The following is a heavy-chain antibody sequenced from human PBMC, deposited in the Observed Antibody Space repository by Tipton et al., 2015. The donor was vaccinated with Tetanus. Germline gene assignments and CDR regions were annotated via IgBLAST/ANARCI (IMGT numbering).Heavy chain of an antibody. CDR1: GVSVMSGEYF. D-gene: IGHD3-3*01. V-gene: IGHV4-30-4*08. CDR2: TQFSGGT. Sequence: TLSLTCTVSGVSVMSGEYFWSWVRHLPGKGLEAIGNTQFSGGTYYDPSLKRRVTLSIDTSGNQFSLRLTSLTAADAAVYYCARMAYDFWSGGHGMDVWGPGTTVSVS. J-gene: IGHJ6*02. CDR3: ARMAYDFWSGGHGMDV.